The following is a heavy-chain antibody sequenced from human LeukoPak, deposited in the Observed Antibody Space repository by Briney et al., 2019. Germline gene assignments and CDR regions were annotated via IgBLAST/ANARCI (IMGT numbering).Heavy chain of an antibody. CDR1: GGTFSSYA. V-gene: IGHV1-69*05. J-gene: IGHJ4*02. D-gene: IGHD3-10*01. CDR3: ARGGMGGSGRYRFDY. CDR2: IIPIFGTA. Sequence: ASVKVSCKASGGTFSSYAISWVRQAPGQGLEWMGGIIPIFGTANYAQKFQGRVTITTDESTSTAYMELSSLRSEDTAVYYCARGGMGGSGRYRFDYWGQGTLVTVSS.